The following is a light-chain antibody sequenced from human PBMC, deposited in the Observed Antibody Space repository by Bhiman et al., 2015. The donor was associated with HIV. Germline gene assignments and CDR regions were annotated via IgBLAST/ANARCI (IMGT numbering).Light chain of an antibody. J-gene: IGLJ1*01. CDR2: END. CDR3: GTWDRSLSAGGV. Sequence: QSVLTQAPSVSAAPGEKVTISCSGTSSNIGYYYVSWYQQFPGTAPKVVIYENDRRPSGIPDRFSGSKSGTSATLGITGLQTGDEADYYCGTWDRSLSAGGVFGTGTKVTVL. CDR1: SSNIGYYY. V-gene: IGLV1-51*02.